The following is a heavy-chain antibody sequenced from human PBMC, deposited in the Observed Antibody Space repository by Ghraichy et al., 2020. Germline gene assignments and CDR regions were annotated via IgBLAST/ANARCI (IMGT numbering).Heavy chain of an antibody. V-gene: IGHV4-61*01. CDR3: ARDEEWRGYFDL. Sequence: ETLSLTCTVSGDSVSSNIYYWSWIRQPPGKGLEWIAYIYYTGDNDYNSSLRSRVTISLDTSKNQFSLQVRSVTAADTAVYYCARDEEWRGYFDLWGRGTLVTVSS. CDR2: IYYTGDN. J-gene: IGHJ2*01. CDR1: GDSVSSNIYY. D-gene: IGHD3-3*01.